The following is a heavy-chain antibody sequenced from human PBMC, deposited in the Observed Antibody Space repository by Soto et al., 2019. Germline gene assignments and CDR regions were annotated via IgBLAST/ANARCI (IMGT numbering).Heavy chain of an antibody. CDR3: AHRGYGDYPRDNWFDP. Sequence: QITLKESGPTLVKPTQTLTLTCTFSGFSLSSGGAGVGWIRQPPGKGLEWLALIYWNDDKRYSPSLKSRLTITKDNSKNQVVLLMTDMDPVDTATYYCAHRGYGDYPRDNWFDPWGQGTLVTVSS. J-gene: IGHJ5*02. V-gene: IGHV2-5*01. D-gene: IGHD4-17*01. CDR2: IYWNDDK. CDR1: GFSLSSGGAG.